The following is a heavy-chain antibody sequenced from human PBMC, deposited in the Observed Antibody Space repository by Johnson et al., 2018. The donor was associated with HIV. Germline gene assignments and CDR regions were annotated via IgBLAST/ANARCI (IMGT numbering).Heavy chain of an antibody. V-gene: IGHV3-20*04. CDR3: GRAVGVWGDQLGFDI. CDR2: INWNGGST. J-gene: IGHJ3*02. D-gene: IGHD3-16*01. Sequence: VQLVESGGGVVRPGGSLRLSCAASGFTFDDYGMSWVRQAPGKGLEWVSGINWNGGSTGYADSVKGRFTISRDSAKNSLYLQMNSLRAGDTAVYYCGRAVGVWGDQLGFDIWGQGTMVTVSS. CDR1: GFTFDDYG.